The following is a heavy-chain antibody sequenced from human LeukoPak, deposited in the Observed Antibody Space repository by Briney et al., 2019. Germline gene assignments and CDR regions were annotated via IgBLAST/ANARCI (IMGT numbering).Heavy chain of an antibody. CDR3: VRDSFDSTGQYYFDY. CDR1: GFTFSAYN. Sequence: TGGSLRLSCAASGFTFSAYNMNWVRQAPGKGLEWLSFIRGSGGTIYYAASVKGRFTISRDSAKNSLYLQMNSLRAEDTAVYYCVRDSFDSTGQYYFDYWGLGTLVTVSS. D-gene: IGHD3-22*01. V-gene: IGHV3-48*04. CDR2: IRGSGGTI. J-gene: IGHJ4*02.